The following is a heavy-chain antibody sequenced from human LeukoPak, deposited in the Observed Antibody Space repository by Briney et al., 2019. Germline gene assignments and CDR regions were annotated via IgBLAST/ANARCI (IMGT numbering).Heavy chain of an antibody. CDR3: ARLEYSSSYPAFDI. D-gene: IGHD6-6*01. CDR2: TYYSGST. Sequence: SETLSLTCTVSGGSISSYYWSWIRQPPGKGLEWIGYTYYSGSTNYNPSLKSRVTISVDTSKNQFSLKLSSVTAADTAVYYCARLEYSSSYPAFDIWGQGTMVTVSS. V-gene: IGHV4-59*12. CDR1: GGSISSYY. J-gene: IGHJ3*02.